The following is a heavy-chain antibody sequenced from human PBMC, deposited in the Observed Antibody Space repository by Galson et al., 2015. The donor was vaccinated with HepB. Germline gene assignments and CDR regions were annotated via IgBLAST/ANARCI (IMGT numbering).Heavy chain of an antibody. Sequence: SLRLSCAASGFTFGSYAMNWVRQAPGKGPEWVSAISDGGGSTYYADSVRGRFTISRDNSKNTLYLQMNSLRPEDTAVYYCAIQASGYYASFDYWGQGTLVTVSS. CDR3: AIQASGYYASFDY. V-gene: IGHV3-23*01. D-gene: IGHD3-22*01. CDR1: GFTFGSYA. J-gene: IGHJ4*02. CDR2: ISDGGGST.